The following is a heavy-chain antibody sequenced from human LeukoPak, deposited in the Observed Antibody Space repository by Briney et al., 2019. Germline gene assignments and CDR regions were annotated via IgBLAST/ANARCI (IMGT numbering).Heavy chain of an antibody. J-gene: IGHJ4*02. Sequence: PSETLSLTCAVYGGSFSGYYWSWIRQPPGKGLEWIGEINHSGSTNYNPSLKSRVTMSVDTSKNQFSLKLSSVTAADTAVYYCARRPGSIVVVPAASYYFDYWGQGTLVTVSS. D-gene: IGHD2-2*01. CDR3: ARRPGSIVVVPAASYYFDY. V-gene: IGHV4-34*01. CDR2: INHSGST. CDR1: GGSFSGYY.